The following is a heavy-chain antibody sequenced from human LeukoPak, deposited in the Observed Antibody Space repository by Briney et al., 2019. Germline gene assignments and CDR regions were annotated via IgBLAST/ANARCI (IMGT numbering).Heavy chain of an antibody. Sequence: ASVKVSCKASGYTFTGYYMHWVRQAPGQGLEWMGWINPNSGGTNYAQKFQGWVTMTRDTSISTAYMELSRLRSDDTAVYYCARVARGIGYCSGGSCYSGWFDPWGQGTLVTVSS. D-gene: IGHD2-15*01. J-gene: IGHJ5*02. CDR2: INPNSGGT. CDR3: ARVARGIGYCSGGSCYSGWFDP. CDR1: GYTFTGYY. V-gene: IGHV1-2*04.